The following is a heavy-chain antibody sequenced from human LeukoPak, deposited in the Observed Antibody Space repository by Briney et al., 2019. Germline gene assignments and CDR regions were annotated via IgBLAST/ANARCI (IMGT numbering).Heavy chain of an antibody. CDR2: IYYSGST. V-gene: IGHV4-59*01. Sequence: PSETLSLTCTVSGGSISSYYWSWIRQPPGKGLEWIGYIYYSGSTNYNPSLKSRVTISVDTSKNQFSLKLSSVTAADTAVYYCARGYRGYYYDSSPPDVWGKGTTVTVSS. D-gene: IGHD3-22*01. CDR1: GGSISSYY. CDR3: ARGYRGYYYDSSPPDV. J-gene: IGHJ6*04.